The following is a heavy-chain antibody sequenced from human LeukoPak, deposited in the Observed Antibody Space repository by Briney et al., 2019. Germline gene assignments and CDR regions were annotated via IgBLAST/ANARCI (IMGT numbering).Heavy chain of an antibody. CDR2: IIHSGRT. CDR3: ARGLREFGYYYYHMDV. CDR1: RGSFSGYY. D-gene: IGHD3-10*01. Sequence: PSETLSLTCAVYRGSFSGYYWSWIRQPPGKGLEWIGEIIHSGRTNYNPSLKSRVTISADTSKNQFSLKLRSVTAADTAVYYCARGLREFGYYYYHMDVWGKGTTVTVSS. J-gene: IGHJ6*03. V-gene: IGHV4-34*01.